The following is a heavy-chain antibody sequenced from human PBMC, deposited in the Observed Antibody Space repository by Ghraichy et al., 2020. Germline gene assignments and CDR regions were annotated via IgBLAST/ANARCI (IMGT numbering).Heavy chain of an antibody. D-gene: IGHD6-13*01. V-gene: IGHV1-18*01. CDR3: ARDRGSSWYHYYYGMDV. J-gene: IGHJ6*02. Sequence: ASVKVSCKASGYTFTSYGISWVRQAPGQGLEWMGWISAYNGNTNYAQKLQGRVTMTTDTSTSTAYMELRSLRSDDTAVYYCARDRGSSWYHYYYGMDVWGQGTTVTVSS. CDR1: GYTFTSYG. CDR2: ISAYNGNT.